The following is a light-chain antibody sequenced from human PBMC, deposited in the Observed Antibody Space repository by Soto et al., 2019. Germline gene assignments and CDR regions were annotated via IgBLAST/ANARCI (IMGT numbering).Light chain of an antibody. CDR3: QLANSFPT. J-gene: IGKJ1*01. Sequence: DIQMTQSPSSVSASVGDRVTITCRASQPISSWLAWYQQKPGEAPKLLIFAASTLQSGVPSRFSGRGGGTHFTLTISSLQPEDSAIYYCQLANSFPTFGRGTRVDLK. CDR2: AAS. V-gene: IGKV1-12*01. CDR1: QPISSW.